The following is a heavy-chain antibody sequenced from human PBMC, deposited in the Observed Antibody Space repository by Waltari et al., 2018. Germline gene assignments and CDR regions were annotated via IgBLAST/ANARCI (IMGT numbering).Heavy chain of an antibody. D-gene: IGHD3-22*01. J-gene: IGHJ4*02. Sequence: EVQLVESGGGLVQPGGSLRLSCEGSGFTFSNSWVHWVRQAPGKGLGGLSRINSDGSTTNYADSVKGRFTISRDNAKNTLYLEMNSLRAEDTAVYYCARAGYYRFDYWGQGTLVTVSS. CDR3: ARAGYYRFDY. CDR2: INSDGSTT. CDR1: GFTFSNSW. V-gene: IGHV3-74*01.